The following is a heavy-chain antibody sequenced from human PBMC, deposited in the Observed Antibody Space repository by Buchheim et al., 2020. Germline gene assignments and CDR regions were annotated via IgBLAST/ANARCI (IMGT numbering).Heavy chain of an antibody. J-gene: IGHJ4*02. D-gene: IGHD3-10*01. CDR2: IYYSGST. V-gene: IGHV4-59*08. Sequence: QVQLQESGPGLVKPSETLSLTCTVSGGSISSYYWSWIRQPPGKGLEWIGYIYYSGSTNYNPSLKSRVTISVDTSKNQFSLKLSSVTAADTAVYYCARLDGDLSPDYWGQGTL. CDR1: GGSISSYY. CDR3: ARLDGDLSPDY.